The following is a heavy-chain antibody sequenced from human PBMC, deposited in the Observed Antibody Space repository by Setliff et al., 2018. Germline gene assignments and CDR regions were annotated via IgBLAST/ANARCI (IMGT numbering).Heavy chain of an antibody. V-gene: IGHV1-3*01. CDR2: INAGNGNT. Sequence: ASVKVSCKASGYTFTSYAMHWVRQAPGQRLEWMGWINAGNGNTKYSQKFQGRVTITRDTSASTACMELSSLRSEDTAVYYCARSPPTSTYYDFWSGYSYYFDYWGQGTLVTVSS. J-gene: IGHJ4*02. CDR3: ARSPPTSTYYDFWSGYSYYFDY. D-gene: IGHD3-3*01. CDR1: GYTFTSYA.